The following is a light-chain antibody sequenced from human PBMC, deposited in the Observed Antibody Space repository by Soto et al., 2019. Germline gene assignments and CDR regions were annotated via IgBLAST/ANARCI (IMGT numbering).Light chain of an antibody. CDR1: SSDVGGYNF. Sequence: QSVLTQPPSASGSPGQSVTISCTGTSSDVGGYNFVSWYQQHPGKAPKLIIYEVSKRPSGVPDRFSGSKSGNTASLTVSGLQAEDEADYSCSSYAGSNIVVFGGGTKLTVL. CDR2: EVS. V-gene: IGLV2-8*01. CDR3: SSYAGSNIVV. J-gene: IGLJ3*02.